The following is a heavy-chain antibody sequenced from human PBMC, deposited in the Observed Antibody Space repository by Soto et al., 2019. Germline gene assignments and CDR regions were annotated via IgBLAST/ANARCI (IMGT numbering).Heavy chain of an antibody. J-gene: IGHJ6*02. V-gene: IGHV2-5*02. D-gene: IGHD4-17*01. Sequence: QITLKESGPTLVKPTQTLTLTCTFSGFSLRTNGVGVGWIRQPPGKALEWLALIHWDDVKRYSPSLKSRLTITKDTPKHQVVLTLANVDPVDTATYYCGHGQGDYDYYYYGVDVWGQGTTVTVSS. CDR1: GFSLRTNGVG. CDR3: GHGQGDYDYYYYGVDV. CDR2: IHWDDVK.